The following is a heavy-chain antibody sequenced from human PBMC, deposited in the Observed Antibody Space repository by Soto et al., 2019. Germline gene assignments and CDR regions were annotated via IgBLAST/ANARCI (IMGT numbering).Heavy chain of an antibody. D-gene: IGHD3-3*01. CDR2: ISAYNGNT. V-gene: IGHV1-18*01. CDR1: GYTFMDYA. Sequence: QVQLVQSGAEVKKPGASVKVSCKASGYTFMDYAISWVRQAPGQGLEWMGWISAYNGNTNYAQKLQGRVTMTTDTSTSTAYIELRSLRSDDTAVYYCARDIAPSRCLELTSIAYCGQGTLVTVSS. CDR3: ARDIAPSRCLELTSIAY. J-gene: IGHJ4*02.